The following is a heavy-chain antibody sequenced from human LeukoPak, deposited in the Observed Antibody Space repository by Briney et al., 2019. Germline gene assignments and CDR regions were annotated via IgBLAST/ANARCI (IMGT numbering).Heavy chain of an antibody. CDR3: ARGGYGSGSYYPYYYYYYMDV. D-gene: IGHD3-10*01. V-gene: IGHV3-7*03. J-gene: IGHJ6*03. CDR2: IKQDGSEK. Sequence: GSLRLSCAASGFTFSSYWMSWVRQAPGKGLEWVANIKQDGSEKYYVDSVKGRFTISRDNAKNSLSLQMNSLRAEDPAVYYCARGGYGSGSYYPYYYYYYMDVWGKGTTVTISS. CDR1: GFTFSSYW.